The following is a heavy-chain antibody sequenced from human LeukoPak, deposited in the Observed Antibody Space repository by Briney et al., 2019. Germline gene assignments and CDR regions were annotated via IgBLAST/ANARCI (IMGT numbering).Heavy chain of an antibody. CDR2: IYPGDSDT. CDR3: ASRATPYSSGWYDAFDI. CDR1: GYSFTSYW. Sequence: GESLKISCKGSGYSFTSYWIGWVRQMPGKGLEWMGIIYPGDSDTRYSPSFQGQVTISADKSISPAYLQWSSLKASDTAMYYCASRATPYSSGWYDAFDIWGQGTMVTVSS. D-gene: IGHD6-19*01. V-gene: IGHV5-51*01. J-gene: IGHJ3*02.